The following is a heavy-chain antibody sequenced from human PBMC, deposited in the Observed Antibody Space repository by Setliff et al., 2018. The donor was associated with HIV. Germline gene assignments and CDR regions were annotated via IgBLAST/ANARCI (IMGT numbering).Heavy chain of an antibody. D-gene: IGHD3-22*01. CDR3: ARQDYYYDSSGYYRWWEPFSWYFDL. J-gene: IGHJ2*01. Sequence: SETLSLTCAVYGGSFSGYYWSWIRQPPGKGLEWIGEINHSGSTNYNPSLKSRVTISVETSKNQFSLKLSSVTAADTEVYYCARQDYYYDSSGYYRWWEPFSWYFDLWG. CDR2: INHSGST. V-gene: IGHV4-34*01. CDR1: GGSFSGYY.